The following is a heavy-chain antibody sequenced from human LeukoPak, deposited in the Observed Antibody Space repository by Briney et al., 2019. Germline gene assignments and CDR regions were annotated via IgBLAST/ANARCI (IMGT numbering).Heavy chain of an antibody. CDR2: IYPGDSDT. V-gene: IGHV5-51*01. D-gene: IGHD2-2*01. J-gene: IGHJ5*02. Sequence: GESLKISCKGSGYSFTSYWIGWVRQMPGKGLEWMGIIYPGDSDTRYSPSFQGQVTISADKSISTAYQQWSSLKASGTAMYYCARQFVVVPAAIFWFDPWGQGTLVTVSS. CDR3: ARQFVVVPAAIFWFDP. CDR1: GYSFTSYW.